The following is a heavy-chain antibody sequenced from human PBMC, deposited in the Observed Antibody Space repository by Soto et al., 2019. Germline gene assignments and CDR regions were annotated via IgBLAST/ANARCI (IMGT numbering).Heavy chain of an antibody. D-gene: IGHD6-13*01. J-gene: IGHJ6*02. CDR1: GYSFTSYW. V-gene: IGHV5-51*01. CDR3: ARHGSSSINYYYGMDV. CDR2: IYPGDSDT. Sequence: PGASLKISCKGSGYSFTSYWIGWVRQMPGKGLEWMGIIYPGDSDTRYSPSSQGQVTISADKSISTAYLQWNSLKASDTAMYYCARHGSSSINYYYGMDVWGQGTTVTVSS.